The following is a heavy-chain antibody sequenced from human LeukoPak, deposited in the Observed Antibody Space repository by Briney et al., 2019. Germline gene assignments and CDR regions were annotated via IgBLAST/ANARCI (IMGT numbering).Heavy chain of an antibody. CDR3: ARGGPPGAAQTAFDP. V-gene: IGHV1-8*03. CDR1: GYSFTDYD. CDR2: MSPYTANT. D-gene: IGHD6-6*01. J-gene: IGHJ5*02. Sequence: ASVKVSCKTSGYSFTDYDINWVRQATGQGLEWMGWMSPYTANTGYAQKFQGRATITRDTSMTTAYMELSSLTSEDTAVYYCARGGPPGAAQTAFDPWGQGTLVTVSS.